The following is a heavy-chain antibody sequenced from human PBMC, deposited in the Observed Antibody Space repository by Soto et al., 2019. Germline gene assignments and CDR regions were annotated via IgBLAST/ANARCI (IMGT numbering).Heavy chain of an antibody. Sequence: PGESLKLSGTGSGCSFTRYFISWVRQMPGKGLEWMGRIDPSDSYTNYSPSFQGHVTISADKSISTAYLQWSSLKASDTVMYYCARGPPGDYVRFRRDKNYYYYGMDVWGQGTTVTVSS. J-gene: IGHJ6*02. CDR2: IDPSDSYT. D-gene: IGHD4-17*01. CDR3: ARGPPGDYVRFRRDKNYYYYGMDV. V-gene: IGHV5-10-1*01. CDR1: GCSFTRYF.